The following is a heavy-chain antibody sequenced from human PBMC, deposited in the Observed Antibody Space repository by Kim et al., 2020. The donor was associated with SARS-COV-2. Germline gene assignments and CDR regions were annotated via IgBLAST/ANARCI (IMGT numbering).Heavy chain of an antibody. CDR3: ARDSYCSGGSCYSTGFDY. V-gene: IGHV3-11*01. CDR1: GFTFSDYY. D-gene: IGHD2-15*01. J-gene: IGHJ4*02. Sequence: GGSLRLSCAASGFTFSDYYMSWIRQAPGKGLEWVSYISSSGSTIYYADSVKGRFTISRDNAKNPLYLQMNSLRAEDTAVYYCARDSYCSGGSCYSTGFDYWGQGTLVTVSS. CDR2: ISSSGSTI.